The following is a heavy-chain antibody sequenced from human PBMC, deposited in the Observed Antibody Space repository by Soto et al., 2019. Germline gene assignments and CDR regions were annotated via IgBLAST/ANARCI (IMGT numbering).Heavy chain of an antibody. Sequence: SGPTLVNPTQTLTLTCTFSGFSLSTSGVGVGWIRQPPGKALEWLALIYWNDDKRYSPSLKSRLTITKDTSKNQVVLTMTNMDPVDTATYYCAHRGSLRFLEWLPYFDYWGQGTLVTVSS. CDR3: AHRGSLRFLEWLPYFDY. V-gene: IGHV2-5*01. CDR1: GFSLSTSGVG. J-gene: IGHJ4*02. CDR2: IYWNDDK. D-gene: IGHD3-3*01.